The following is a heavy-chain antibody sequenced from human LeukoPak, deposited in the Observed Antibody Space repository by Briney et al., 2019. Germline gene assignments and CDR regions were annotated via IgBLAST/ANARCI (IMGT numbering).Heavy chain of an antibody. J-gene: IGHJ6*03. CDR3: ARGEAAGGNYYYYYMDV. CDR2: TYYRSKWYN. D-gene: IGHD6-25*01. Sequence: SQTLSLTCAISGDSVSSNSAAWNWIRQSPSRGLEWLGRTYYRSKWYNDYAVSVKSRITINPDTSKNQFSLQLNSVTPEDTAVYYCARGEAAGGNYYYYYMDVWGKGTTVTVSS. CDR1: GDSVSSNSAA. V-gene: IGHV6-1*01.